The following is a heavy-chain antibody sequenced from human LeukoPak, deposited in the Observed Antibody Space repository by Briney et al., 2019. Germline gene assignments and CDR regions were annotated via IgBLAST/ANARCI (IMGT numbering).Heavy chain of an antibody. CDR1: GGSISSSNW. CDR2: IYHSGST. CDR3: ARGYRIAAAGSKRFDP. D-gene: IGHD6-13*01. J-gene: IGHJ5*02. Sequence: SGTLSLTCAVSGGSISSSNWWSWVRQPPGKGLEWIGEIYHSGSTNYNPSLKSRVTISVDTSKNQFSLKLSSVTAADTAVYYCARGYRIAAAGSKRFDPWGQGTLVTVSS. V-gene: IGHV4-4*02.